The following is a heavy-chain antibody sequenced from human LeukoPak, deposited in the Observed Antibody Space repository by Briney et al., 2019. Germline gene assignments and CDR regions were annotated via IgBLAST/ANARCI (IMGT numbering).Heavy chain of an antibody. CDR1: GFTFSSYS. V-gene: IGHV3-48*01. CDR3: AVGAFDI. J-gene: IGHJ3*02. D-gene: IGHD3-16*01. Sequence: GGSLRLSCAASGFTFSSYSMNWVRQAPGKGLEWVSYISSSSSTIYYADYVKGRFTISRDNAKNSLYLQMNRLRADETAVYYCAVGAFDIWGQGTMVTVSS. CDR2: ISSSSSTI.